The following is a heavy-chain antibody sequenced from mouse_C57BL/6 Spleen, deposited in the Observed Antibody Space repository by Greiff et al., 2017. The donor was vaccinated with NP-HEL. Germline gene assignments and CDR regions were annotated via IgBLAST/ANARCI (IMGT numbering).Heavy chain of an antibody. CDR3: AREGVTAQAFDY. CDR2: ISDGGSYT. CDR1: GFTFSSYA. V-gene: IGHV5-4*01. D-gene: IGHD3-2*02. Sequence: SGGGLVKPGGSLKLSCAASGFTFSSYAMSWVRQTPEKRLEWVATISDGGSYTYYPDNVKGRFTISRDNAKNNLYLQMSHLKSEDTAMYYCAREGVTAQAFDYWGQGTTLTVSS. J-gene: IGHJ2*01.